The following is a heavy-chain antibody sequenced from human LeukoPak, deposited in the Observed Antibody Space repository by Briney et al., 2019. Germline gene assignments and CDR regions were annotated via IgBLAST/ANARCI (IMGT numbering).Heavy chain of an antibody. CDR1: GGSISSGGYY. CDR2: IYYSGST. D-gene: IGHD6-13*01. CDR3: ARSGYSSCWYYFDY. V-gene: IGHV4-31*03. Sequence: PSETLSLTCTVSGGSISSGGYYWSWIRQHPGKGLEWIGYIYYSGSTYYNPSLKSRVTISVDTSKNQFSLKLSSVTAADTAVYYCARSGYSSCWYYFDYWGQGTLVTVSS. J-gene: IGHJ4*02.